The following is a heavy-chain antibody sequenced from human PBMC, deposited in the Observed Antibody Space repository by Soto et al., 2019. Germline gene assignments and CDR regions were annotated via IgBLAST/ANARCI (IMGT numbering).Heavy chain of an antibody. CDR2: MNPNSGNT. CDR1: GYTFTNYE. Sequence: GASVKVSCKASGYTFTNYEINWVRQATGQGLEWMGRMNPNSGNTSYAQKFQGRVTMTRDTSTSTAYMELSSLRSEDTAVYYCAVGVGATESYYFDYWGQGTLVTVSS. J-gene: IGHJ4*02. D-gene: IGHD1-26*01. CDR3: AVGVGATESYYFDY. V-gene: IGHV1-8*01.